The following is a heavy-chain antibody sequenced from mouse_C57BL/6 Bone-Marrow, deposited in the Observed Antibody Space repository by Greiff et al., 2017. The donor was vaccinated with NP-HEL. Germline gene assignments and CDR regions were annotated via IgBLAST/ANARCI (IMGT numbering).Heavy chain of an antibody. V-gene: IGHV2-2*01. D-gene: IGHD2-4*01. CDR1: GFSLTSYG. CDR2: IWSGGST. J-gene: IGHJ3*01. CDR3: ARFYYDYSWFAY. Sequence: QVQLQQSGPGLVQPSQSLSITCTVSGFSLTSYGVHWVRQSPGKGLEWLGVIWSGGSTDYNAAFISRLSISKDNSKSQVFFKMNSLQADDTAIYYCARFYYDYSWFAYWGQGTLVTVSA.